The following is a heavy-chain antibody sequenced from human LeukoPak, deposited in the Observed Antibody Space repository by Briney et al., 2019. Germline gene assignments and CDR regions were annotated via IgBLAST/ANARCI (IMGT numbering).Heavy chain of an antibody. CDR3: ARLRFLEWFPDY. CDR2: ISYDGSNK. Sequence: GGSLRFSCAASGFTFSSYAMHWVRQAPGKGLEWVAVISYDGSNKYYADSVKGRFTISRDNSKNTLYLQMNSLRAEDTAVYYCARLRFLEWFPDYWGQGTLVTVSS. CDR1: GFTFSSYA. D-gene: IGHD3-3*01. J-gene: IGHJ4*02. V-gene: IGHV3-30-3*01.